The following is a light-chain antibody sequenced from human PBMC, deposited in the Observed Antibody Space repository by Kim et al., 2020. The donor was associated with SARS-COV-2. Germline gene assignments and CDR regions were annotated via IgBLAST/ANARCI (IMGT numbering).Light chain of an antibody. CDR3: ATWDDSLNVVV. J-gene: IGLJ2*01. CDR1: DSNIGGHT. Sequence: GQTVTTSCSGSDSNIGGHTVNWYQQVPGTAPKSLIYINNERPSGVPDRFSGSKSGTSASLAISGLQSEDEADYYCATWDDSLNVVVLGGGTQLTVL. CDR2: INN. V-gene: IGLV1-44*01.